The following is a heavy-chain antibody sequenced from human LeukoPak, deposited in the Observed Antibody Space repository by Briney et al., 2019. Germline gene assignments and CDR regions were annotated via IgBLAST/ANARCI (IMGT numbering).Heavy chain of an antibody. CDR1: GFTFSSYS. CDR2: ISSSSSYI. J-gene: IGHJ4*02. V-gene: IGHV3-21*04. Sequence: GGSLRLSCAASGFTFSSYSMNWVRQAPEKGLEWVSSISSSSSYIYYADSVKGRFTISRDNAKNTVYLQMNSLRVEDTAVYYCAREGNSPFDYWGQGILVTVSS. D-gene: IGHD1-7*01. CDR3: AREGNSPFDY.